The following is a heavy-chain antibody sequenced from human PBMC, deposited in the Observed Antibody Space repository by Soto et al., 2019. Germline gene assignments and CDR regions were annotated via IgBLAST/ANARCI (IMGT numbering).Heavy chain of an antibody. D-gene: IGHD3-3*01. V-gene: IGHV1-69*01. CDR1: GGTFSSYA. J-gene: IGHJ6*02. CDR2: IIPILGTA. Sequence: QVQLVQSGAEVKKPGSSVKVSCKASGGTFSSYAISWVRQAPGQGLEWMGGIIPILGTANYAQKFQGRVTITADESTSTAYMELSSLRSEDTAVYYCASATSQYYDFWSGYPLDVWGQGTTVTVSS. CDR3: ASATSQYYDFWSGYPLDV.